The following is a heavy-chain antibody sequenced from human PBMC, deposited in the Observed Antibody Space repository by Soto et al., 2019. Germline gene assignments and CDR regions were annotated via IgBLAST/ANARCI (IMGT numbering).Heavy chain of an antibody. V-gene: IGHV1-24*01. Sequence: ASVKVSCKVSGYTLTELSMHWVRQAPGKGLEWMGGFDPEDGETIYAQKLKGGVTMTEDTSTDTAYMELSSLRSEDTAVYYCATDVLGYCSGGSCYHPPTGPAGAFVIWGQGTMVTVSS. J-gene: IGHJ3*02. CDR1: GYTLTELS. CDR3: ATDVLGYCSGGSCYHPPTGPAGAFVI. CDR2: FDPEDGET. D-gene: IGHD2-15*01.